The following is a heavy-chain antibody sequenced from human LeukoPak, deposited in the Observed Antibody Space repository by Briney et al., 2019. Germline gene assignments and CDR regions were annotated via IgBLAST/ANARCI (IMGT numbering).Heavy chain of an antibody. CDR3: ARGRPLRRWLQFSSTYFDY. V-gene: IGHV4-39*07. J-gene: IGHJ4*02. D-gene: IGHD5-24*01. CDR1: GGSISSNSYY. Sequence: KSSETLSLTCTVSGGSISSNSYYWGWVRQPPGKGLEWIGSIYYSGSTYYNPSLKSRVTISVDTSKNQFSLKLSSVTAADTAVYYCARGRPLRRWLQFSSTYFDYWGQGTLVTVSS. CDR2: IYYSGST.